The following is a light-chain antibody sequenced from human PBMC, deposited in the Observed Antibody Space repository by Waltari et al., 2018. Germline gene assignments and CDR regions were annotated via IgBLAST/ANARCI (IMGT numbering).Light chain of an antibody. J-gene: IGLJ1*01. Sequence: QSALPQPASVSGSPGQSITISCTGTRSDIGTYHYLSWYQQYPGKAPKLMIYDVNKRPSGVSDRFAGSKSGNTASLTISGLQAEDEADYYCCSYTRSRTYVFGTGTQVTVL. V-gene: IGLV2-14*01. CDR1: RSDIGTYHY. CDR2: DVN. CDR3: CSYTRSRTYV.